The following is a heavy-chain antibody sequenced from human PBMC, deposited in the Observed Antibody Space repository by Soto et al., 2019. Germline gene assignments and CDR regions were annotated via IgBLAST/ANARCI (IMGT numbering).Heavy chain of an antibody. J-gene: IGHJ4*02. V-gene: IGHV3-23*01. CDR3: ARAGPYCSTTTCYVSLDY. CDR2: ISASETNR. CDR1: GFNFRSYA. D-gene: IGHD2-2*01. Sequence: EVQLLESGGGLVQPGGSLRLSCAASGFNFRSYAMIWVRQAPGKGLEWVAGISASETNRFSADSVKGRFTISRDNSKGTLFLQMNSRRVDDTAVYYCARAGPYCSTTTCYVSLDYWGQGTLVTVSS.